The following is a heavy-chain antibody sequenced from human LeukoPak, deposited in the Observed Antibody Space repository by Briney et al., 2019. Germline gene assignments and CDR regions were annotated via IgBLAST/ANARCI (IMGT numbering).Heavy chain of an antibody. V-gene: IGHV1-8*03. CDR1: GYTFTSYD. J-gene: IGHJ4*02. Sequence: ASVKVSCKASGYTFTSYDINWVRQATGQGLEWMGWMNPNSGNTGYAQKFQGRVTITRNTSISTAYMELSSLRSEDTAVYYCARDSGTYNSSPPRLVYWGQGTLVTVSS. CDR3: ARDSGTYNSSPPRLVY. D-gene: IGHD6-6*01. CDR2: MNPNSGNT.